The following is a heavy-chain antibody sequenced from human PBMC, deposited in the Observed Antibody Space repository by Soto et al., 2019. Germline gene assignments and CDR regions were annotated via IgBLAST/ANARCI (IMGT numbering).Heavy chain of an antibody. Sequence: PGGSLRLSCAASGFTFNMYAMSWARQAPGKGLEWVSGIGGSGTNTYYADFVKGRFTISRDNSKNTLYLQMDSLRAEDTAIYYCARTITGYFWAGAYWGQGTLVTVSS. V-gene: IGHV3-23*01. CDR1: GFTFNMYA. CDR3: ARTITGYFWAGAY. D-gene: IGHD1-1*01. CDR2: IGGSGTNT. J-gene: IGHJ4*02.